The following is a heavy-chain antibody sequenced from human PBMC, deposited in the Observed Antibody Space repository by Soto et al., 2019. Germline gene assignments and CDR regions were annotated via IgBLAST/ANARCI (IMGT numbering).Heavy chain of an antibody. CDR2: ISAYNGNT. CDR3: ARDRGIAWLVDFDY. J-gene: IGHJ4*02. CDR1: GYTFTTYG. V-gene: IGHV1-18*01. Sequence: ASVKVSCKASGYTFTTYGISWVRQAPGQGLEWMGWISAYNGNTNYAQKVQGRVTMTTDTSTSTAYMELRSLRSDDTAVYYCARDRGIAWLVDFDYWGQGTLVTVSS. D-gene: IGHD6-19*01.